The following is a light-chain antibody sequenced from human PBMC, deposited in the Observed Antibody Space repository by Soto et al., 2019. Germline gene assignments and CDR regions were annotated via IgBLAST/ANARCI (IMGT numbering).Light chain of an antibody. CDR2: GAS. CDR1: QSVPINY. V-gene: IGKV3-20*01. CDR3: QQYGTSPYT. Sequence: EIVLTQSPGTLSLSPGERATLSCRASQSVPINYLACYHQKPGQAPRLLIFGASSRATGSPDRFSGSGSGTDFTLTISRLEPEDFALYYCQQYGTSPYTFGQRTRLEIK. J-gene: IGKJ2*01.